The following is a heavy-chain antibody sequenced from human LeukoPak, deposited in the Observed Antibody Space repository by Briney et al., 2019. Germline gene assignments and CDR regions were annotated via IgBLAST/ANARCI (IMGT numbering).Heavy chain of an antibody. CDR1: GFTFNNYA. J-gene: IGHJ4*02. Sequence: GRSLRLSCAASGFTFNNYAMHWVRQAPGKGLEWVAVISYDGSNKYYADSVKGRFTISRDNSKNTLYLQMNSLRAEDTAVYYCAKRLFDYWGQGTLVTVSS. CDR3: AKRLFDY. D-gene: IGHD5/OR15-5a*01. V-gene: IGHV3-30*04. CDR2: ISYDGSNK.